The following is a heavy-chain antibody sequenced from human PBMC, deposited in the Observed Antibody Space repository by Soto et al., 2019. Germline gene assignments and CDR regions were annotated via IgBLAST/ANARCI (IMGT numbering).Heavy chain of an antibody. CDR1: GGSISSGGYY. J-gene: IGHJ3*02. D-gene: IGHD3-22*01. Sequence: QVQLQESGPGLVKPSQTLSLTCTVSGGSISSGGYYWSWIRQHPGKGLEWIGYIYYSGSTYYNPSLKSRVTISVDTSKNQFSLKLSSVTAADTAVYYCARSMIVVVRSGNAFDIWGQGTMVTVSS. V-gene: IGHV4-31*03. CDR3: ARSMIVVVRSGNAFDI. CDR2: IYYSGST.